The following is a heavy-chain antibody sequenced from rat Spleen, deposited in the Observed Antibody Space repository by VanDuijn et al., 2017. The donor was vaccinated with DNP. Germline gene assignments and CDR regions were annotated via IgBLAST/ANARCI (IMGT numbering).Heavy chain of an antibody. V-gene: IGHV5S10*01. J-gene: IGHJ4*01. CDR2: ILYDGSRT. Sequence: EVQLVESGGGLVQPGRPLKLSCVASGFTFRDYNMAWVRQAPTKGLEWVATILYDGSRTYYRDSVKGRFTISRDNAKSTLYLQMDSLRSEDTATYYCATFEGRDAWGRGTSVTVSS. CDR3: ATFEGRDA. D-gene: IGHD1-11*01. CDR1: GFTFRDYN.